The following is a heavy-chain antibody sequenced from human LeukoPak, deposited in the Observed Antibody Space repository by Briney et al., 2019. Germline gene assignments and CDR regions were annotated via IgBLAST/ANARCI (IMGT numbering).Heavy chain of an antibody. Sequence: GASVKVSCKASGYTFTGYYMHWVRQAPGQGLEWMGWINPNSGGTNYAQKFQGRVTMTRDTSISTAYMELSRLRSDDTAVYYCARDSRYCSGGSCAKIYYFDYWGQGTLVTVSS. D-gene: IGHD2-15*01. J-gene: IGHJ4*02. CDR1: GYTFTGYY. V-gene: IGHV1-2*02. CDR3: ARDSRYCSGGSCAKIYYFDY. CDR2: INPNSGGT.